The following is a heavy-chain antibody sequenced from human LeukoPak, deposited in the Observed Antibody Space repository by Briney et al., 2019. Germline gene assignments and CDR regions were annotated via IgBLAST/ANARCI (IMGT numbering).Heavy chain of an antibody. V-gene: IGHV3-13*01. CDR3: ARGDRQGNYPYYYMDV. Sequence: PGGSLRLSCAASGFTFSSYDMHWVRQATGKGLEWVSAIGTAGDTYYPGSVKGRFTISRENAKNSLYPQMNSLRAGDTAVYYCARGDRQGNYPYYYMDVWGKGTTVTVSS. J-gene: IGHJ6*03. D-gene: IGHD1-7*01. CDR2: IGTAGDT. CDR1: GFTFSSYD.